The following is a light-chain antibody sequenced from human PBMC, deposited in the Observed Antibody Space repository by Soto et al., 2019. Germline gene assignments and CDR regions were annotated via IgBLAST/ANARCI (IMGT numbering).Light chain of an antibody. CDR1: QDISND. Sequence: ALQLTQSPSSLSASVGARITITCRASQDISNDLGWFRQKPGKAPNLLIYAASILQTGVPSRFSGSGSGSDLTITITSLQPEDFETYYCLQDYSSPITFGQGTRREIK. J-gene: IGKJ5*01. V-gene: IGKV1-6*02. CDR2: AAS. CDR3: LQDYSSPIT.